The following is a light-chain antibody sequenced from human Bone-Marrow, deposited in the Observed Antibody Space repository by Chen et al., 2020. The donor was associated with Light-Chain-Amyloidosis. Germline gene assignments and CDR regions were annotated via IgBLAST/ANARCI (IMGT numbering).Light chain of an antibody. CDR3: QTWGTGWV. Sequence: QLVLTQSPSASASLGASVKLTCTLSSGHSNYAIAWHPQQPEKGPRYLMKLNSDGSHSKGDGIPDRFSGSSSGAERFLTISSLQSENEADYYCQTWGTGWVFGGGTKLTVL. CDR1: SGHSNYA. CDR2: LNSDGSH. V-gene: IGLV4-69*01. J-gene: IGLJ3*02.